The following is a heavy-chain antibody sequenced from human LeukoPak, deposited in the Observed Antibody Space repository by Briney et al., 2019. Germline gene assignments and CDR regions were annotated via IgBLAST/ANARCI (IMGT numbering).Heavy chain of an antibody. J-gene: IGHJ5*02. CDR1: GYTFTGYY. D-gene: IGHD4-17*01. CDR3: AREYGDYDDTYNWFDP. Sequence: GASVKVSCKASGYTFTGYYMHWVRQAPGQGLEWMGWINPNSGGTNYAQKFQGRVTMTRDTSISTAYMELSRLRSDDTAVYYCAREYGDYDDTYNWFDPWGQGTLVTVSS. V-gene: IGHV1-2*02. CDR2: INPNSGGT.